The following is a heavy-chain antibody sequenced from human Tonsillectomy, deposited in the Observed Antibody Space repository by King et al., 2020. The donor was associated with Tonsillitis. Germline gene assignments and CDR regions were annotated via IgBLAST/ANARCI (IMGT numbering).Heavy chain of an antibody. CDR3: VGSEGEIYYYYYYMDV. CDR1: GFTFSSYE. J-gene: IGHJ6*03. D-gene: IGHD5-24*01. Sequence: VQLVESGGGLVQPGGSLRLSCAASGFTFSSYEMNWVRQAPGKGPEWVSYISRSGSTVYYADSVKGRFTMSGDNAKNSVYLQMNSLRAEDTAVYYCVGSEGEIYYYYYYMDVWGKGTTVTVSS. V-gene: IGHV3-48*03. CDR2: ISRSGSTV.